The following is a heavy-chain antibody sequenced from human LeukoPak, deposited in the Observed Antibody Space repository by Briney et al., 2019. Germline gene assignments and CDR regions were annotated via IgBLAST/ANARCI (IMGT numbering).Heavy chain of an antibody. Sequence: PGGSLRLSCEASGFTFSNYEMSWVRQAPGKGLEWISYITTTGDRIQYADSVKGRFTISRDNAKNSLYLQMNSLRAEDTAVYYCGNLNWNPGHYWGQGTLVTVSS. CDR2: ITTTGDRI. J-gene: IGHJ4*02. V-gene: IGHV3-48*03. CDR1: GFTFSNYE. D-gene: IGHD1-20*01. CDR3: GNLNWNPGHY.